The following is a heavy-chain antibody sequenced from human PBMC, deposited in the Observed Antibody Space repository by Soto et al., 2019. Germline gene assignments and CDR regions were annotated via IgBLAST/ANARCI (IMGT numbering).Heavy chain of an antibody. CDR2: IVVGSGNT. V-gene: IGHV1-58*01. Sequence: ASVKVSCKASGFTFTSSAVQWVRQARGQRLEWIGWIVVGSGNTNYAQKFQERVTITRDMSTSTAYTELRSLRSDDTAVYYCARDDGVVTAIPSFDYWGQGTLVTVS. CDR1: GFTFTSSA. J-gene: IGHJ4*02. CDR3: ARDDGVVTAIPSFDY. D-gene: IGHD2-21*02.